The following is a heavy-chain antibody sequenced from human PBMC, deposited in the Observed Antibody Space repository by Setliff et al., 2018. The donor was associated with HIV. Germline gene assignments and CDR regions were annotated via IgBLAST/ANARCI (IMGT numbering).Heavy chain of an antibody. Sequence: ASVKVSCKASGYTFTTYGISWVRQAPGQGPEWMGWINTYNGNTNYAQKLQGRVNMTTDTSTSTAYLELRRLRSDDTAVYFCARNKLSDAFDVWGPGTMVTVSS. D-gene: IGHD1-1*01. V-gene: IGHV1-18*01. CDR2: INTYNGNT. CDR3: ARNKLSDAFDV. J-gene: IGHJ3*01. CDR1: GYTFTTYG.